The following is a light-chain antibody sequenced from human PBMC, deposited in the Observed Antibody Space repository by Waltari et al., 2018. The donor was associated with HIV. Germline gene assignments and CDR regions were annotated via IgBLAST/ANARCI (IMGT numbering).Light chain of an antibody. CDR1: SSDVGGLNL. CDR3: SSYTTRSTPDPNWV. J-gene: IGLJ3*02. Sequence: QSALTQPASVSGSPGQSTTISCTGTSSDVGGLNLVSWYQQHPGKAPKLMIFEVSNRPSGVSNRFSGSKSVNTASLTISGLQAEDEADYYCSSYTTRSTPDPNWVFGGGTKLTVL. V-gene: IGLV2-14*01. CDR2: EVS.